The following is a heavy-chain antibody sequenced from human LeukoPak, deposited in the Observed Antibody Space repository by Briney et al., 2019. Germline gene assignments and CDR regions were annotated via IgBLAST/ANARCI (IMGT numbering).Heavy chain of an antibody. CDR3: ARGGVRSGWYYFDY. CDR1: GFTFSTYW. D-gene: IGHD6-19*01. V-gene: IGHV3-21*01. CDR2: ISSSSSYI. Sequence: GGSLRLSCAASGFTFSTYWMHWVRQAPGKGLEWVSSISSSSSYIYYADSVKGRFTISRDNAKNSLYLQMNSLRAEDTAVYYCARGGVRSGWYYFDYWGQGTLVTVSS. J-gene: IGHJ4*02.